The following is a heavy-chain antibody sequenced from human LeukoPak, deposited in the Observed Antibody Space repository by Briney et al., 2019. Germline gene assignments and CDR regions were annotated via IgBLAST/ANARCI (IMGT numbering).Heavy chain of an antibody. J-gene: IGHJ5*02. D-gene: IGHD2-15*01. CDR3: ARAGAVVDNWFDP. Sequence: ASVKVSCKAFGYTFVGYYMHWVRQGPGQGLEWMGWINPSNGDTKYAPKFQGRVTMTRDTPISTVYMELRSLRSDDTGVYYCARAGAVVDNWFDPWGQGTLVTVSS. CDR2: INPSNGDT. CDR1: GYTFVGYY. V-gene: IGHV1-2*02.